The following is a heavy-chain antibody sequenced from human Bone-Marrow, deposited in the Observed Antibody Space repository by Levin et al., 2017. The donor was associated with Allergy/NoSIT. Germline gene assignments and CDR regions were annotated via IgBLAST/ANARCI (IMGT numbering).Heavy chain of an antibody. CDR3: AKGITMIVVVITEDYYFDY. Sequence: LSLTCAASGFTFSSYAMSWVRQAPGKGLEWVSAISGSGGSTYYADSVKGRFTISRDNSKNTLYLQMNSLRAEDTAVYYCAKGITMIVVVITEDYYFDYWGQGTLVTVSS. CDR1: GFTFSSYA. J-gene: IGHJ4*02. V-gene: IGHV3-23*01. CDR2: ISGSGGST. D-gene: IGHD3-22*01.